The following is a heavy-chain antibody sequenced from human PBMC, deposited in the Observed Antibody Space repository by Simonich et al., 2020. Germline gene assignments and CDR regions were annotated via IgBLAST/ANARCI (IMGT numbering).Heavy chain of an antibody. CDR3: ARDYGSGSYYNALSDY. D-gene: IGHD3-10*01. J-gene: IGHJ4*02. CDR1: GYTFTGYY. Sequence: QVQLVQSGAEVKKPGASVKVSCKASGYTFTGYYMHGVRQAPGQGLEWMGGVNPNSGGTNYEQKLQGRVTMTRDTSISTAYMELSRLRSDDTAVYYCARDYGSGSYYNALSDYWGQGTLVTVSS. V-gene: IGHV1-2*02. CDR2: VNPNSGGT.